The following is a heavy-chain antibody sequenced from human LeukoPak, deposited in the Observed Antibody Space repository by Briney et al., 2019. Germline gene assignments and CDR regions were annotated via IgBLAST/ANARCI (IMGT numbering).Heavy chain of an antibody. J-gene: IGHJ6*02. V-gene: IGHV3-23*01. CDR1: GFTFSSYA. Sequence: GGSLRLSCAASGFTFSSYAMSWVRQAPGKGLEWVSAISGSGGSSYYADSVKGRFTISRDNSKDSLYLQMSSLRAEDTAVYYCARPLYYDILTGYYDSGYYYYGMDVWGQGTTVTVSS. D-gene: IGHD3-9*01. CDR2: ISGSGGSS. CDR3: ARPLYYDILTGYYDSGYYYYGMDV.